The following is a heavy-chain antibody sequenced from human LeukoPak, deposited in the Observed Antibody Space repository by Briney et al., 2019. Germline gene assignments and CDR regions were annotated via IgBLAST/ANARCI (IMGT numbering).Heavy chain of an antibody. CDR2: MSGSGGST. J-gene: IGHJ6*02. CDR1: GFTFSSYA. Sequence: GGSLRLSCAASGFTFSSYAMSWVRQAPGKGLEWVSSMSGSGGSTYYADSVKGRFTIFRDDSKNTLYLQMNSLRAEDTAVYYCARVRYGELDVWGQGTTVTVSS. CDR3: ARVRYGELDV. D-gene: IGHD4-17*01. V-gene: IGHV3-23*01.